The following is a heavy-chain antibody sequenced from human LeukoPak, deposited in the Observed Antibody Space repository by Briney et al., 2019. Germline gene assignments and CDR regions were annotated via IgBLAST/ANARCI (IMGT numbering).Heavy chain of an antibody. CDR2: INHFGTT. V-gene: IGHV4-34*01. CDR3: ARGRKIVGGTWRPFDV. Sequence: NPSETLSLTCAVYGGSFSGHYWSWIRKPPGKGLQWIGEINHFGTTNYNPSLKSQVTILVDTSKNQLSLKLNSVTAADTAVYYCARGRKIVGGTWRPFDVWGQGTMVTVSS. CDR1: GGSFSGHY. J-gene: IGHJ3*01. D-gene: IGHD1-26*01.